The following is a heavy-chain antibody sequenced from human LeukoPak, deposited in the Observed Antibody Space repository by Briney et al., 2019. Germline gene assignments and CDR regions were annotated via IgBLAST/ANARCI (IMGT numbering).Heavy chain of an antibody. D-gene: IGHD6-13*01. J-gene: IGHJ6*02. V-gene: IGHV3-43*02. CDR1: GFSVTNNY. CDR3: AKQEKDSSSWLNYYYYGMDV. Sequence: PGGSLRLSCAVSGFSVTNNYMSWVRQAPGKGLEWVSLISGDGGSTYYADSVKGRFTISRDNSKNSLYLQMNSLRTEDTALYYCAKQEKDSSSWLNYYYYGMDVWGQGTTVTVSS. CDR2: ISGDGGST.